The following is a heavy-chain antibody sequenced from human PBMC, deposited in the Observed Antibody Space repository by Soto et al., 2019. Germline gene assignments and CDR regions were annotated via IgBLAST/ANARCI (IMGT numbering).Heavy chain of an antibody. CDR1: GYIFTNFG. D-gene: IGHD6-13*01. CDR3: VIDSSSWFYYYYGMDV. V-gene: IGHV1-18*01. Sequence: QVQLKQSGPEVRKPGASVRVSCKASGYIFTNFGISWVRQAPGQGLEWMGWMSGYNDNTHYAQKLQGRVSMTTDTSTGTAYMDLRSLKSADTAIYYCVIDSSSWFYYYYGMDVWGQVTTVTVSS. CDR2: MSGYNDNT. J-gene: IGHJ6*02.